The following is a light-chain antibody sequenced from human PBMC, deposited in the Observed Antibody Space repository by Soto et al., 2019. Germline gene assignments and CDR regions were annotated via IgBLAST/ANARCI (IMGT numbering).Light chain of an antibody. Sequence: EIVLTQSPATLSLSPGERATLSCRTSQSVSSQLAWYQQKPGQAPRLLIYDASNTATGVPARFSGSGSGTDFTLTISSLEPEDFGGYYCHQRSNWPRTFGQGTKLEIK. J-gene: IGKJ2*01. CDR3: HQRSNWPRT. CDR2: DAS. CDR1: QSVSSQ. V-gene: IGKV3-11*01.